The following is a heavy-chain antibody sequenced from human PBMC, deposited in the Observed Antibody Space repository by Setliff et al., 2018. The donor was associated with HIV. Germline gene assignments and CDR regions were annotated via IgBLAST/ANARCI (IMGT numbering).Heavy chain of an antibody. CDR1: GFAFRNYI. V-gene: IGHV3-30*07. CDR2: ISSDGSTT. CDR3: AKDRLEWLAPDGFDI. J-gene: IGHJ3*02. D-gene: IGHD3-3*01. Sequence: GGSLRLSCAASGFAFRNYIFHWVRQAQGKGLEWVAIISSDGSTTNYADSVKCRFTISRDNSKSTLYLQMSSLRAEDTAVYYCAKDRLEWLAPDGFDIWGLGTMVTVS.